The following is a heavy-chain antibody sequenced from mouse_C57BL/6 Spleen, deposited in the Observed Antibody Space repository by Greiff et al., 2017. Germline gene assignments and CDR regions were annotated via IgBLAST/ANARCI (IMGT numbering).Heavy chain of an antibody. J-gene: IGHJ1*03. D-gene: IGHD1-1*01. CDR2: INPNNGGT. CDR1: GYTFTDYY. Sequence: EVQLQQSGPELVKPGASVKISCKASGYTFTDYYMNWVKQSHGKSLEWIGDINPNNGGTSYNQKFKGKATLTVDKSSSTAYMELRSLTSEDSAVYYCAKGTDYYGSSYGWYFDVWGTGTTVTVSS. V-gene: IGHV1-26*01. CDR3: AKGTDYYGSSYGWYFDV.